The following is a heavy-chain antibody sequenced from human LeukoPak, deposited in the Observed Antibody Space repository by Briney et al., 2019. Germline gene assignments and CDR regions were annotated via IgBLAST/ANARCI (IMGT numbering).Heavy chain of an antibody. CDR2: ISSSSSTI. CDR3: AKITAAGLDY. CDR1: GFTFSSYS. D-gene: IGHD6-13*01. V-gene: IGHV3-48*01. Sequence: GGSLRLSCAASGFTFSSYSMNWVRQAPGKGLEWVSYISSSSSTIYYADSVKGRFTISRDNSKNTLYLQMNSLRAEDTAFYYCAKITAAGLDYWGQGTLVTVSS. J-gene: IGHJ4*02.